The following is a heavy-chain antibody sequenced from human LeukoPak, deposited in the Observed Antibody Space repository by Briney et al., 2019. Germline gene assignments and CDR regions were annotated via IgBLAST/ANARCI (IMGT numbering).Heavy chain of an antibody. D-gene: IGHD2-2*01. CDR2: IYHSGSA. Sequence: SETLSLTCGVSGYSISSGYQWAWIRQSPGKGLEWIGSIYHSGSAHYNPSLKSRVTISVETSKNQFSLNMYSVTAADTTVYYCARDPRWLTPDCTSTSCYENYFDPWGQGTLVTVSS. CDR3: ARDPRWLTPDCTSTSCYENYFDP. CDR1: GYSISSGYQ. J-gene: IGHJ5*02. V-gene: IGHV4-38-2*02.